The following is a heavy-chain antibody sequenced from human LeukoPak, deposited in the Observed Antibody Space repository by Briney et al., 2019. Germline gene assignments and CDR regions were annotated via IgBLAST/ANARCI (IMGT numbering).Heavy chain of an antibody. CDR1: GFTFSSYG. V-gene: IGHV3-30*03. D-gene: IGHD1-26*01. CDR2: ISYDGSNK. J-gene: IGHJ5*02. Sequence: GGSLRLSCAASGFTFSSYGMHWVRQAPGKGLEWVAVISYDGSNKYYADSVKGRFTISRDNSKNTLYLQMGSLRAEDMAVYYCARVGRPSGKVGAINWFDPWGQGTLVTVSS. CDR3: ARVGRPSGKVGAINWFDP.